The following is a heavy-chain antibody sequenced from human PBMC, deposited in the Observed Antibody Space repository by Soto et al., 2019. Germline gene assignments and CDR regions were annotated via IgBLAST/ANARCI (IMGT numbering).Heavy chain of an antibody. Sequence: QVQLQESGPGLVKPSETLSLTCTVSGGSISSYYWSWIRQPPGKRLEWIGYIYYSGSTNYNPSLKSRVTISVDTSKNQFSLKLSSVTAAGTAVYYCARPHGGSSGWDNWFDPWGQGTLVTVSS. CDR1: GGSISSYY. CDR2: IYYSGST. V-gene: IGHV4-59*01. J-gene: IGHJ5*02. D-gene: IGHD6-25*01. CDR3: ARPHGGSSGWDNWFDP.